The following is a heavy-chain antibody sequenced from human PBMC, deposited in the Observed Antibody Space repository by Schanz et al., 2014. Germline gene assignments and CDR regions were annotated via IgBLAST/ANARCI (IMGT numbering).Heavy chain of an antibody. J-gene: IGHJ5*02. D-gene: IGHD3-10*01. V-gene: IGHV4-39*01. CDR2: IDDTGST. CDR3: ARLMVPGWFDP. Sequence: QLQLQESGPGLVIPSETLSLTCTVSGGSISSSTYYWGWIRQPPGKGPEWIGTIDDTGSTYYTPSLGGRLPWSVATSKSQLSVQLPPVTAADTAVYYCARLMVPGWFDPWGQGQLVTVSS. CDR1: GGSISSSTYY.